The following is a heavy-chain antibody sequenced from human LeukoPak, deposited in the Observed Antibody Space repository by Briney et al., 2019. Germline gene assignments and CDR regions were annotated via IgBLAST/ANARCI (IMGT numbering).Heavy chain of an antibody. D-gene: IGHD6-19*01. CDR1: GFTFSNYW. CDR3: ARAGYSSGYDY. CDR2: IEKDGSQT. Sequence: GGSLRLSCAASGFTFSNYWMAWVRQAPGKGLEWPANIEKDGSQTYYVDSMEGRFTISRDNAKNSLYLQMNSLRAEDTALYYCARAGYSSGYDYWGQGTLVTVSS. J-gene: IGHJ4*02. V-gene: IGHV3-7*01.